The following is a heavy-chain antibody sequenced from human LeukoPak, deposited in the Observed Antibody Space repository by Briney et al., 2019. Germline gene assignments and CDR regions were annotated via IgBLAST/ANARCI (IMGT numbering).Heavy chain of an antibody. D-gene: IGHD1-1*01. CDR3: ATDVHPGNNWFDP. CDR1: GFSFSDFG. CDR2: IRYDGSNK. V-gene: IGHV3-30*02. J-gene: IGHJ5*02. Sequence: GGSLSLSCAASGFSFSDFGMHWVRQAPGEGLEWVAFIRYDGSNKYYADSVKGRFTISRDDSKNTLYLQMNSLRAEDTAVYYCATDVHPGNNWFDPWGQGTLVTVSS.